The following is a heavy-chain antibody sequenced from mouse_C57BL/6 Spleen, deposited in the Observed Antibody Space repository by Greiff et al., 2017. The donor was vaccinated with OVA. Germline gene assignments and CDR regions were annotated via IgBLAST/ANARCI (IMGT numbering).Heavy chain of an antibody. D-gene: IGHD3-2*02. Sequence: QVQLKQSGAELVRPGTSVKVSCKASGYAFTNYLIEWVKQRPGQGLEWIGVINPGSGGTNYNEKFKGKATLTADKSSSTAYMQLSSLTSEDSAVYFCARGGYSSGYFAYWGQGTLVTVSA. CDR2: INPGSGGT. V-gene: IGHV1-54*01. J-gene: IGHJ3*01. CDR3: ARGGYSSGYFAY. CDR1: GYAFTNYL.